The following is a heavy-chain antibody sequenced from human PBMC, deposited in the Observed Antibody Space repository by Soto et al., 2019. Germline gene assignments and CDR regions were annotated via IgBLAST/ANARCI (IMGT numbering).Heavy chain of an antibody. CDR2: IDSDGSST. CDR3: VRDDFGLGIDY. J-gene: IGHJ4*02. Sequence: EVQLVESGGGLVQPGGSLRLSCEASGFTFSTYWMHWVRQAPGKGLVWVSHIDSDGSSTTYADSVKGRFTISRDNAKNMRYMQMNSRRGEDTAGKYCVRDDFGLGIDYGGQGTLVTVSS. V-gene: IGHV3-74*01. CDR1: GFTFSTYW. D-gene: IGHD3-10*01.